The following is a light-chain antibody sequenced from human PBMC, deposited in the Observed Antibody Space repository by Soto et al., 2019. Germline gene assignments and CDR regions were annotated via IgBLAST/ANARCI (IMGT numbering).Light chain of an antibody. Sequence: EIVLTQSPGTLSLSPGERATLSCRASQSVTTSYLAWYQRKPGQAPSLLIYGASSRATGIPNRFSGSGSGTDFTLTISRLEPEDCAVYYCQHYGSSPRFGQGTKVGIK. J-gene: IGKJ1*01. CDR1: QSVTTSY. CDR3: QHYGSSPR. CDR2: GAS. V-gene: IGKV3-20*01.